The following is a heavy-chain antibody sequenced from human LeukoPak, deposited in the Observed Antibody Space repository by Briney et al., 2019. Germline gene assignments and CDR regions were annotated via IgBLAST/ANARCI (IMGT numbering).Heavy chain of an antibody. CDR3: ARLTSGWYVIY. D-gene: IGHD6-19*01. CDR1: GGSISSGGYY. V-gene: IGHV4-39*01. Sequence: SQTLSLTCTVSGGSISSGGYYWSWIRQPPGKGLEWIGSIYYTGNTYYNPSLNSRVTISVDTSKNQFSLKLSSVTDADTAIYYCARLTSGWYVIYWGQGTLVTVSS. CDR2: IYYTGNT. J-gene: IGHJ4*02.